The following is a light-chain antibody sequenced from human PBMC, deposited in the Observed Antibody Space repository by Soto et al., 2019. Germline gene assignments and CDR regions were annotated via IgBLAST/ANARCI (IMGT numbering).Light chain of an antibody. CDR3: ISYTSDDVRYV. V-gene: IGLV2-14*01. J-gene: IGLJ1*01. CDR2: EVS. CDR1: NSDVGIYDF. Sequence: QSVLTQPASVSGTPGQSITISCTGSNSDVGIYDFVSWYQHHPGRAPKLIVSEVSHRPSGVSNRFSGSKSGNTASLTISGLQSADEADYYCISYTSDDVRYVFGTGTKLTVL.